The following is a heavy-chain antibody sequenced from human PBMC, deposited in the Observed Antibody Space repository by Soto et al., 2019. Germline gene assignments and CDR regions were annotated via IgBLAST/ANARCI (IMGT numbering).Heavy chain of an antibody. V-gene: IGHV3-23*01. CDR1: GFTFSSYA. CDR2: ISGSGGST. J-gene: IGHJ6*02. CDR3: AGAEAFYYYYYGMDV. Sequence: PGGSLRLSCAASGFTFSSYAMSWVRQAPGKGLEWVSAISGSGGSTYYADSVKGRFTISRDNSKNTLYLQMNSLRAEGTAVYYCAGAEAFYYYYYGMDVWGQGTTVTVSS.